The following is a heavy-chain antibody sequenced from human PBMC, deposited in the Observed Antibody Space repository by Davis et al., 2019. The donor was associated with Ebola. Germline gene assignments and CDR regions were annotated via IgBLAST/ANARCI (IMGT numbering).Heavy chain of an antibody. J-gene: IGHJ2*01. Sequence: GESLMISCAASGFTLRCYWMSLVRQAPGKGLEGVAVISYDGSNKYYADSVKGRFTISRDNSKNTLYLQMSCLRVEDTAVYYCARDLPGGDWYFDLWGRGTLVTVSS. CDR3: ARDLPGGDWYFDL. D-gene: IGHD1-14*01. CDR2: ISYDGSNK. V-gene: IGHV3-30*03. CDR1: GFTLRCYW.